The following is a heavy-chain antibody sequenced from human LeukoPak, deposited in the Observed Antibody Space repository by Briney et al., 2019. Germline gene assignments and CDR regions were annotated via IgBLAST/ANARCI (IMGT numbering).Heavy chain of an antibody. D-gene: IGHD4-17*01. V-gene: IGHV1-8*03. CDR1: GYTFTDYD. Sequence: ASVTVSCKTSGYTFTDYDIHWGRQAPGHGLEWRGWMNPNSGKTNYAQKLQGRVTFSRNTSLSVAYMELSGLRSEDAAVYFCARGDFGETNTAFDIWGQGTMVAVSS. CDR2: MNPNSGKT. CDR3: ARGDFGETNTAFDI. J-gene: IGHJ3*02.